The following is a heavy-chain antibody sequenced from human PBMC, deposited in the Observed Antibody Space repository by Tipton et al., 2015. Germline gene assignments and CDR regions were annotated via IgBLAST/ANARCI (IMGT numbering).Heavy chain of an antibody. D-gene: IGHD3-22*01. CDR1: GASITSAYW. J-gene: IGHJ4*02. CDR3: ARAAFYIDSSGYHPGYFDY. Sequence: GLVKPSGTLSLTCAVSGASITSAYWWTWVRQPPGKGLEWIREIYHDGSTNYNASLQSRVTTSVDRAKNQFSLKLRSVTAADTAVYYCARAAFYIDSSGYHPGYFDYWGQGTLVTVSS. V-gene: IGHV4-4*02. CDR2: IYHDGST.